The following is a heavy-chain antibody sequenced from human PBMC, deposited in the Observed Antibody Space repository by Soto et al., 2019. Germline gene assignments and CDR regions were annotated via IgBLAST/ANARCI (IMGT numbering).Heavy chain of an antibody. Sequence: QVQLVQSGAEVKKPGSSVKVSCKASGGTFSSYAISWVRQAPGQGLEWKRGIIPNFGTANYEQKFQGRVTITADEATSTAYMEPSSLRSEDTAVFYWARIRGGGSSGDYWGQGTLVTVSS. V-gene: IGHV1-69*01. CDR3: ARIRGGGSSGDY. CDR1: GGTFSSYA. CDR2: IIPNFGTA. J-gene: IGHJ4*02. D-gene: IGHD2-15*01.